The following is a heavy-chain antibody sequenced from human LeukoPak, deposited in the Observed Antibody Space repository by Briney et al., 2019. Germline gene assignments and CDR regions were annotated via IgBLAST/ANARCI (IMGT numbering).Heavy chain of an antibody. CDR2: IYYSGST. CDR3: ARDSGYYDILTGYSDDAFDI. Sequence: SETLSLTCTVSGGSISSYYWSWIRQPPGKGLEWIGYIYYSGSTNYNPSLKSRVTISVDTSKNQFSLKLSSVTAADTAVYYCARDSGYYDILTGYSDDAFDIWGQGTMVTVSS. V-gene: IGHV4-59*12. D-gene: IGHD3-9*01. J-gene: IGHJ3*02. CDR1: GGSISSYY.